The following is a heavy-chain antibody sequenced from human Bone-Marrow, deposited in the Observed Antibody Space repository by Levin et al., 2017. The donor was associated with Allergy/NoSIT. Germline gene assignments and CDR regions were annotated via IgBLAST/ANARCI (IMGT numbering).Heavy chain of an antibody. V-gene: IGHV3-15*01. J-gene: IGHJ5*02. CDR2: INSKTRGGTA. D-gene: IGHD1-26*01. CDR1: GFTFSDAG. CDR3: VTRSAGGA. Sequence: PGGSLRLSCAGSGFTFSDAGVTWVRQAPGKGLEWIGHINSKTRGGTADHAAPVKGRFFMSRDDSKNTVYLQMNSLRVEDTAMYYCVTRSAGGAWGQGTLVIVSS.